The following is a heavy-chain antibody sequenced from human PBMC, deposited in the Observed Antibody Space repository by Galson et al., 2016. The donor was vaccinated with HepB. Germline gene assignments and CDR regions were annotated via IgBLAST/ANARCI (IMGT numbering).Heavy chain of an antibody. CDR2: IKQDGSET. CDR1: GFNFSSYW. CDR3: ASAAFAPFDY. J-gene: IGHJ4*02. D-gene: IGHD6-13*01. V-gene: IGHV3-7*01. Sequence: SLRLSCAASGFNFSSYWMTWVRQAPGKGLEWVANIKQDGSETKYVDSGKGRFTTARDNAKKLPYLQMNGLRAEDTAVYYCASAAFAPFDYWGQGTLVTVSS.